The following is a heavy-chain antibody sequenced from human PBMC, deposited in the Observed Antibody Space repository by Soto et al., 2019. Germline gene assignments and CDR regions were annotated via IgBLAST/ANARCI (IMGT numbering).Heavy chain of an antibody. J-gene: IGHJ6*02. D-gene: IGHD6-13*01. CDR1: GFTFSGHA. Sequence: PGGSLRLSCGASGFTFSGHAIHWVRQAPGKGLEWVAQVWSDGSNKYYADSVKGRFTISRDNSKNTVFLQMSSLKVEDTAVYHCARDGQQLAPYTMDVWGQGTTVTVSS. CDR2: VWSDGSNK. CDR3: ARDGQQLAPYTMDV. V-gene: IGHV3-33*01.